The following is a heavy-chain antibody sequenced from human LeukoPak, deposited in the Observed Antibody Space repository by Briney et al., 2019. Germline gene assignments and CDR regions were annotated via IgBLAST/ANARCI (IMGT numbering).Heavy chain of an antibody. CDR3: ARRARDCSSGTCYFDTFDI. CDR1: GYSFTNYW. V-gene: IGHV5-51*01. Sequence: GESLKISCKGGGYSFTNYWIVWVRQMPGKGLEWMGVIYYDDSETQYSPSFQGQVTFSVDKSINTAYLQWSSLKASDTAMYYCARRARDCSSGTCYFDTFDIWGQGTMVTVSS. J-gene: IGHJ3*02. D-gene: IGHD2-15*01. CDR2: IYYDDSET.